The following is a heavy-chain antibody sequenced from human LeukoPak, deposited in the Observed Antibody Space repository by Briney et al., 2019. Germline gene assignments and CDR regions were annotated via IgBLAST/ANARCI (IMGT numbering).Heavy chain of an antibody. Sequence: GGSLRLSCAASGFTFSDYNMSWVRQAPGKGLEWVSYITNGGSTIHHADSVKGRFTISRDNAKETLYLQMNSLRAEDTAVYYCARPIGLIGGGVDVWGQGTTVTVSS. J-gene: IGHJ6*02. CDR3: ARPIGLIGGGVDV. CDR1: GFTFSDYN. V-gene: IGHV3-11*01. CDR2: ITNGGSTI. D-gene: IGHD4-23*01.